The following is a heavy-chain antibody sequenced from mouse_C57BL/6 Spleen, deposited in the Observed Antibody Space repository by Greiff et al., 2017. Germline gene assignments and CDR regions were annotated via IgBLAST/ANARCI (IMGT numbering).Heavy chain of an antibody. D-gene: IGHD2-3*01. CDR1: GYTFTSYW. Sequence: QVQLQQSGAELAKPGASVKLSCKASGYTFTSYWMHWVQQRPGQGLEWIGYINPSSGYTKYTQKFKDKATLTADKSSSTAYMQLSSLTYEDAAVYYCARFDGPDWYFDVWGTGTTVTVSS. CDR3: ARFDGPDWYFDV. V-gene: IGHV1-7*01. CDR2: INPSSGYT. J-gene: IGHJ1*03.